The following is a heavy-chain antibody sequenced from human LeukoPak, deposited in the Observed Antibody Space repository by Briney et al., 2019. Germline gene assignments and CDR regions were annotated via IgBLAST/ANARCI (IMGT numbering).Heavy chain of an antibody. CDR1: GFTFSSYE. Sequence: PGGSLRLSCAASGFTFSSYEMNWVRQAPGKGLEWVSYISSSHSTISYADSVKGRFTISRDDAKNSLYLQVYSLRAEDTAIYYCARGVDTAMDTHFDYWGQGTLVTVSS. V-gene: IGHV3-48*03. CDR2: ISSSHSTI. J-gene: IGHJ4*02. CDR3: ARGVDTAMDTHFDY. D-gene: IGHD5-18*01.